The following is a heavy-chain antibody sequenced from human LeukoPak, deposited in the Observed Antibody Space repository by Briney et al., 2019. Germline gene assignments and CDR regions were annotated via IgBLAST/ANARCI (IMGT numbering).Heavy chain of an antibody. CDR3: AKGSRSSRPYYFDY. Sequence: GGSLRLSCAASGFTFSSYDMHWVRQATGKGLEWVSAIGTAGESTYYADSVKGRFTISRDNSKNTLYLQMNSLRAEDTAVYYCAKGSRSSRPYYFDYWGQGTLVPVSS. J-gene: IGHJ4*02. V-gene: IGHV3-13*01. CDR2: IGTAGEST. CDR1: GFTFSSYD. D-gene: IGHD6-13*01.